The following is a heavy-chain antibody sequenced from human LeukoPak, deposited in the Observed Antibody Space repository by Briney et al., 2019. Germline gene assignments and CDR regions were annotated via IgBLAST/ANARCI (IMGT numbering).Heavy chain of an antibody. CDR1: GFTFSSYS. V-gene: IGHV3-21*01. J-gene: IGHJ4*02. CDR2: ISSSSSYI. CDR3: ARAHSVDY. Sequence: GGSLRLSCAASGFTFSSYSMNWVRQAPGKGLEWVSSISSSSSYIYHADSVKGRFTISRDNAKNSLYLQMNSLRAEDTAVYYCARAHSVDYWGQGTLVTVSS. D-gene: IGHD2-21*01.